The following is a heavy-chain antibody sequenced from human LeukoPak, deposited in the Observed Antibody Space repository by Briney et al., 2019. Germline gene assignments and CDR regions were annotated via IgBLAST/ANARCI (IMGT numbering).Heavy chain of an antibody. D-gene: IGHD2-15*01. Sequence: ASVKVSCKASGYTFTSYGISWVRQAPGQGLEWMGWISAYNGNTNYAQKLQGRVTMTTDTSASTAYMELSSLRSEDTAVYYCALIGGADCSGGSCYSYASSFDYWGQGTLVTVSS. CDR2: ISAYNGNT. CDR3: ALIGGADCSGGSCYSYASSFDY. CDR1: GYTFTSYG. V-gene: IGHV1-18*01. J-gene: IGHJ4*02.